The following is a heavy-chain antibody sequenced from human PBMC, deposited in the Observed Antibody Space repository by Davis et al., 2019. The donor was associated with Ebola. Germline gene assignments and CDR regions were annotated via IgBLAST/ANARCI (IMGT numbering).Heavy chain of an antibody. CDR2: IDSSGRT. D-gene: IGHD3-16*01. CDR3: ARGISGGTVTLGD. Sequence: GESLKISCAASGFTVSSNYMSWVRQAPGKGLEWVAVIDSSGRTFYADSVKGRFTISRDNSNNTLYLQMDTLRSEDTAVYHCARGISGGTVTLGDWGQGTLVTVSS. J-gene: IGHJ1*01. V-gene: IGHV3-66*02. CDR1: GFTVSSNY.